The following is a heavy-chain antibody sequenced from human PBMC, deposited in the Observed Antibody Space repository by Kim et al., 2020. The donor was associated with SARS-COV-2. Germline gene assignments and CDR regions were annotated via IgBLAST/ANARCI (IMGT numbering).Heavy chain of an antibody. V-gene: IGHV3-23*01. Sequence: GGSLRLSCAASVFTFSNFARTWVRQAPGKGLEWVSTISGIDVTTTYADSVKGRFTISRDNSKNTLYLQMNSLRADHTAVDYSAKDSQTYHYLFDYWCTGT. CDR2: ISGIDVTT. CDR1: VFTFSNFA. CDR3: AKDSQTYHYLFDY. J-gene: IGHJ4*02. D-gene: IGHD3-16*01.